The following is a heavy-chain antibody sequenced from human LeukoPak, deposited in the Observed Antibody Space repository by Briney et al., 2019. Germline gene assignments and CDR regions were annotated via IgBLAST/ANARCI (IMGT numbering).Heavy chain of an antibody. J-gene: IGHJ6*03. D-gene: IGHD4-17*01. V-gene: IGHV1-8*03. CDR2: MNPNSGNT. CDR1: GYTFTSYD. Sequence: ASVKVSCKASGYTFTSYDINWVRQATGQGLGWMGWMNPNSGNTGYAQKFQGRVTITRNTSISTAYMELSSLRSEDTAVYYCARGQDYGTPLLVDYYMDVWGKGTTVTVSS. CDR3: ARGQDYGTPLLVDYYMDV.